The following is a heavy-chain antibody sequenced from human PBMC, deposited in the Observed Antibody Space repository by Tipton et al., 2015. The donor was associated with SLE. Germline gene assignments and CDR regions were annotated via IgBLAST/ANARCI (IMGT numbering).Heavy chain of an antibody. CDR3: AREFLNPVTTVHYYFDL. CDR1: GGSITTNTYF. Sequence: TVSGGSITTNTYFTAWIRQPPGKGLEWIGSIHYSGSIQYSGSTYYNPSLNSRVTLSADSSKNHFSLRLTSVTAADTAVYYCAREFLNPVTTVHYYFDLWGRGTLVTVSS. J-gene: IGHJ2*01. V-gene: IGHV4-39*07. CDR2: IHYSGSIQYSGST. D-gene: IGHD4-11*01.